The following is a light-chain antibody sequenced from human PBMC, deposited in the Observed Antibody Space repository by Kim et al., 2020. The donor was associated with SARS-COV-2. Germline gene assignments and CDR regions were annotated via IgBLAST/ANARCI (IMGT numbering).Light chain of an antibody. CDR1: SSNIGSDT. CDR2: GNT. Sequence: QSVLTQPPSASGTPGQRVTISCSGSSSNIGSDTVNWYQQLPGTAPKLLIYGNTQLPSGVPDRFSGSKSGTSASLAISGLQSEDEADSYCATWHDSLNGPGWVFGGGTQLTVL. V-gene: IGLV1-44*01. J-gene: IGLJ3*02. CDR3: ATWHDSLNGPGWV.